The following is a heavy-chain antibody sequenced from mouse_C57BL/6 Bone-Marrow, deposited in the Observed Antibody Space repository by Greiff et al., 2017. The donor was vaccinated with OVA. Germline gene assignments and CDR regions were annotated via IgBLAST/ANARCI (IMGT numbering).Heavy chain of an antibody. V-gene: IGHV1-26*01. CDR3: ARFYWDYDAHWYCEV. CDR2: INPNNGGS. CDR1: GYTFTDYY. Sequence: VQLQQSGPELVKPGASVQISCKASGYTFTDYYMNWVKQSHGKSLEWIGDINPNNGGSCYHQKVKGKATLTVAKSSSAAYMGLRNLTTENSAVEYCARFYWDYDAHWYCEVWGTGTTVTVSS. D-gene: IGHD2-4*01. J-gene: IGHJ1*03.